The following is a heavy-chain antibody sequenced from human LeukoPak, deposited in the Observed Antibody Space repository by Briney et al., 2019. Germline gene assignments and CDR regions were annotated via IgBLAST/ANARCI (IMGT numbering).Heavy chain of an antibody. V-gene: IGHV4-59*01. J-gene: IGHJ5*02. CDR1: GGSISTYY. CDR2: IYYSGNT. D-gene: IGHD3-10*01. CDR3: ARATYYYGSGSYYNEGGWFDP. Sequence: SETLSLTCTVSGGSISTYYWTWIRQPPGKGLEWIGYIYYSGNTSYNPSLKSRVTISVDTSKNQFSLKLSSVTAADTAVYYCARATYYYGSGSYYNEGGWFDPWGQGTLVTVSS.